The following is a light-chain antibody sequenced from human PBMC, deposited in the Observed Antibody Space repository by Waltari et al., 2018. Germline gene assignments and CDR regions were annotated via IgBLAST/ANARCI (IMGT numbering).Light chain of an antibody. CDR3: QQYKSYPYT. CDR2: VAS. V-gene: IGKV1D-16*01. Sequence: DIQMTQSPSSLSASVGDRVTITFRASHDISTWLAWYQQKPKEAPKSLIYVASNLQNGVPSRFSGSGSGTHFTLTISSLQPEDFATYYCQQYKSYPYTFGQGTKMEIK. CDR1: HDISTW. J-gene: IGKJ2*01.